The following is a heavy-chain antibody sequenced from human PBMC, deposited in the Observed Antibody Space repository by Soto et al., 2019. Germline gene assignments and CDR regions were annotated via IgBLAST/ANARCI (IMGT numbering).Heavy chain of an antibody. Sequence: SETLSLTCSVSGDSISNSGNYWGWIRRPPGKGLEWIGTMDYSGDTSYNPSLRSRVTISADTSKNQFSLKLSSVTAADTAVYYCARAAAAAPALGYYYGMDVWGQGTTVTVSS. CDR2: MDYSGDT. CDR3: ARAAAAAPALGYYYGMDV. V-gene: IGHV4-39*07. J-gene: IGHJ6*02. D-gene: IGHD6-13*01. CDR1: GDSISNSGNY.